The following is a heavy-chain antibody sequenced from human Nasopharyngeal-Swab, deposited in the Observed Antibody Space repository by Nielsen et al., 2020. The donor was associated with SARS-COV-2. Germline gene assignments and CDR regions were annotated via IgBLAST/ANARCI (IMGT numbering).Heavy chain of an antibody. CDR1: GFTFSSYS. V-gene: IGHV3-21*06. CDR2: ISSSGDYI. D-gene: IGHD3-10*02. CDR3: ASDSPAMFAY. Sequence: GESLKISCAASGFTFSSYSINWVRQAPGKGLEWVSAISSSGDYIYYAPSLKGRFTISRDNAKNPVYLQMNSLRAEDTAVYYCASDSPAMFAYWGQGTLVTVSS. J-gene: IGHJ4*02.